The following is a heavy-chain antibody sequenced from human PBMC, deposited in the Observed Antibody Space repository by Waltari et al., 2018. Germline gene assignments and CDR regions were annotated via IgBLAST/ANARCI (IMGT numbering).Heavy chain of an antibody. V-gene: IGHV3-30*01. CDR2: ISYYGSNN. CDR3: ARDFHIAAAGTNFDY. D-gene: IGHD6-13*01. CDR1: GFTFSSYA. Sequence: VQLVESGGGVVQPGRSLRLSCAASGFTFSSYAMHWVRQAPGKGLECVAVISYYGSNNYYADSVKGRFTMSRDNSKNTLYLQMNSLRAEDTAVYYCARDFHIAAAGTNFDYWGQGTLVTVSS. J-gene: IGHJ4*02.